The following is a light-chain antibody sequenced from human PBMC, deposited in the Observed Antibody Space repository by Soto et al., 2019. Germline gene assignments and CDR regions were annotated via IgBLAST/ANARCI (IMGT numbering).Light chain of an antibody. CDR3: QQYLSPTLT. J-gene: IGKJ2*01. V-gene: IGKV4-1*01. CDR2: WAS. Sequence: DVVMTQSPDSLAVSLGEGATINCKSSQSILYSSNNLNYLAWYQQKPGQPPKLLIYWASTRGSGVPDRFSGSGSGTDFTLTISSLQAEDAALYYCQQYLSPTLTFGQGTKLEIK. CDR1: QSILYSSNNLNY.